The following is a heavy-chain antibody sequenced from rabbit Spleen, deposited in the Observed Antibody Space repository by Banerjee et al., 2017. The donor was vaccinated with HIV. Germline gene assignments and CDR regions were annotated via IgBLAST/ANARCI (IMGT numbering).Heavy chain of an antibody. CDR3: ARGPGSSTDPAYFNL. CDR2: INAVTGKA. CDR1: RFSFSNKAV. D-gene: IGHD8-1*01. J-gene: IGHJ4*01. Sequence: QEQLVESGGGLVKPEGSLKLSCTASRFSFSNKAVMCWVRQAPGKGLEWIACINAVTGKAVYASWAKGRFTFSKTSSTTVTLQMTSLTAADTATYFCARGPGSSTDPAYFNLWGPGTLVTVS. V-gene: IGHV1S45*01.